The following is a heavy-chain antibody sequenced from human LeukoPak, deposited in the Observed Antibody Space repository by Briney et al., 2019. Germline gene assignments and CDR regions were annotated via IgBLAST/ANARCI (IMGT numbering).Heavy chain of an antibody. Sequence: RGSLRLSCAASGFTFSGYWMSWVRQAPGKGLEWVANIKQDGSVKYHVDSVKGRFTISRDNAKSSLYLQMSSLRAEDTAVYYCARDLGGTLTTSFFDSWGQGTLVTVSS. CDR2: IKQDGSVK. CDR1: GFTFSGYW. V-gene: IGHV3-7*01. D-gene: IGHD4-11*01. CDR3: ARDLGGTLTTSFFDS. J-gene: IGHJ4*02.